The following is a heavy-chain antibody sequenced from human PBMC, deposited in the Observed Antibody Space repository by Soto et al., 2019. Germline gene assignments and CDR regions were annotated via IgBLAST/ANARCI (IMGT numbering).Heavy chain of an antibody. J-gene: IGHJ6*02. V-gene: IGHV4-30-4*01. Sequence: QVQLQESGPGLVKPSQTLSLTCTVSGGSISSGDYYWSWIRQPPGKGLEWVGYIYYSGSTCYNPSLKMRVTLSVDTSKSQFSLKLSSVPAADTAVYYCARASPVVTDVWGQGTTVTVSS. D-gene: IGHD5-18*01. CDR2: IYYSGST. CDR3: ARASPVVTDV. CDR1: GGSISSGDYY.